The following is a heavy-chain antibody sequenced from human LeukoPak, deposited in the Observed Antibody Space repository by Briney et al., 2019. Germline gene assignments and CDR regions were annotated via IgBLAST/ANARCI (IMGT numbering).Heavy chain of an antibody. CDR1: GASITSFH. D-gene: IGHD6-6*01. Sequence: PSETLSLTCAVSGASITSFHWTWFRQPAGRGLEWIGLIYTSGSTLYNPSLQSRVAMSVGVTKNQLSLKLSYVTAADAATYYCARKDGDYWGQGTLVTVSS. CDR3: ARKDGDY. CDR2: IYTSGST. J-gene: IGHJ4*02. V-gene: IGHV4-4*07.